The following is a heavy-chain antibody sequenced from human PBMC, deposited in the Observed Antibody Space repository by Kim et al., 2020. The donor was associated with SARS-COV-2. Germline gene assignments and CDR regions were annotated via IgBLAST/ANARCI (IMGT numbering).Heavy chain of an antibody. V-gene: IGHV3-23*01. CDR3: AKGYYYESGPFDP. D-gene: IGHD3-10*01. J-gene: IGHJ5*02. Sequence: YYDDAMKGRFTIPRDNSKNPLYRQMNSRRAEDTAVYYCAKGYYYESGPFDPWGQGTLVTVSS.